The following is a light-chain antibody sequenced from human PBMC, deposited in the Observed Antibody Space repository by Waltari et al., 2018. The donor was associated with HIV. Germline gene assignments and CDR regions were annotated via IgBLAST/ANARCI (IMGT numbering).Light chain of an antibody. V-gene: IGKV3-20*01. Sequence: ESVLTQSPGTLSWSPGARATLSCRAIQTVSSESLAWYQQKPGQAPRLLISATSSRATGIPDRFSGSGSGTDFTLTISRLEPEDFAVYYRQQYDSAPYSFGQGTKLEIK. J-gene: IGKJ2*03. CDR1: QTVSSES. CDR3: QQYDSAPYS. CDR2: ATS.